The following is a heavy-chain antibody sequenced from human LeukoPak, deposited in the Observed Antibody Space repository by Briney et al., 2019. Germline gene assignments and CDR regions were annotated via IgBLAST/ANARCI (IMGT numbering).Heavy chain of an antibody. J-gene: IGHJ4*02. CDR2: ISGSGGSA. CDR3: AKGQWLAHYYFDY. CDR1: GFTFSRYW. Sequence: PGNSLRLSCAASGFTFSRYWMTWVRQAPGKGLEWVSAISGSGGSAYYADSVKGRFTISRDNSKNTLYLQMNSLRAEDTAVYYCAKGQWLAHYYFDYWGQGTLVTVSS. V-gene: IGHV3-23*01. D-gene: IGHD6-19*01.